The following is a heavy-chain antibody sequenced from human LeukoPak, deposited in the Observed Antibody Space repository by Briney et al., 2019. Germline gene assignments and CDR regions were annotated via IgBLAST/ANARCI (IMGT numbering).Heavy chain of an antibody. CDR2: IYYSGST. CDR3: ARGWGYFDY. CDR1: GFTVSSNY. D-gene: IGHD3-16*01. V-gene: IGHV4-59*02. Sequence: GSLRLSCAASGFTVSSNYMSWIRQPPGKGLEWIGFIYYSGSTNYNPSLQSRVTISVDTSKNQFSLKLSSVTAADTAVYYCARGWGYFDYWGQETLVTVSS. J-gene: IGHJ4*02.